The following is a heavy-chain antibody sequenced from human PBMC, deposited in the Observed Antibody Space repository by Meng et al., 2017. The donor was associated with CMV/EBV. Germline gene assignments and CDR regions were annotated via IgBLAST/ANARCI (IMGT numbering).Heavy chain of an antibody. CDR1: GGSFRGYY. J-gene: IGHJ5*02. V-gene: IGHV4-34*01. CDR2: INHSGST. Sequence: CGEGCLKPSESLTLTCAVFGGSFRGYYWSWIRQPPGKGLEWIGEINHSGSTNYNPSLKSRVTISVDTSKNQFSLKLSSVTAADTAVYYCARGGNWFDPWGQGTLVTVSS. CDR3: ARGGNWFDP.